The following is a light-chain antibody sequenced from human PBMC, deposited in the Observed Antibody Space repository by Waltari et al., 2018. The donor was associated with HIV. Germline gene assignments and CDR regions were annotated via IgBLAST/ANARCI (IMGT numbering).Light chain of an antibody. CDR3: HVWDSRSDVV. CDR2: DDR. Sequence: SVSVAPGMTATITCGGDNIGGKSVHWYQLKPGQAPVVVIYDDRVRPSGIPERFSGSNSGNTATLTISGVVAGDEADYSCHVWDSRSDVVFGGGTKLTVL. J-gene: IGLJ3*02. V-gene: IGLV3-21*04. CDR1: NIGGKS.